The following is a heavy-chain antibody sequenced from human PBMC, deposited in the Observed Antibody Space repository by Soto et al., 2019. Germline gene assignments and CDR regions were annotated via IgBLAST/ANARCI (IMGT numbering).Heavy chain of an antibody. CDR2: IYYSGST. CDR1: GDSISSGANY. D-gene: IGHD2-21*02. V-gene: IGHV4-30-4*01. Sequence: PSETLSLTCTVSGDSISSGANYWSWIRQPPGKGLEWIGYIYYSGSTYYNPTLKSRVTISVDRSKNLFSLKLSSVTAADTAVYYCARVGPYCGGDCYSPPPWGQGTLVTVSS. CDR3: ARVGPYCGGDCYSPPP. J-gene: IGHJ5*02.